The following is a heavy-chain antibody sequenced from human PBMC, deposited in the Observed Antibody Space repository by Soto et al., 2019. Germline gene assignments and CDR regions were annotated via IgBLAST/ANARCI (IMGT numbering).Heavy chain of an antibody. CDR3: ARDRWFCSGGSCRDAFDI. J-gene: IGHJ3*02. D-gene: IGHD2-15*01. V-gene: IGHV1-18*01. CDR2: ISAYNGNT. CDR1: GYTFTSYG. Sequence: QVQLVQSGAEVKKPGASVKVSCKASGYTFTSYGISWVRQAPGQGLEWMGWISAYNGNTNYAQKLQSRVTMTTDTSTSTAYMELRSLRSDDTAVYYCARDRWFCSGGSCRDAFDIWGQGTMVTVSS.